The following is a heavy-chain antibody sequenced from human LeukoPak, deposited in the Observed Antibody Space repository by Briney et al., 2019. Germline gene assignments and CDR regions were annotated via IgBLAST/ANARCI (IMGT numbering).Heavy chain of an antibody. CDR1: GFTFSSYA. Sequence: PGRFLRLSCAASGFTFSSYAMHWVRQAPGKGLEGVAVISYDGSNKYYADSVKGRFTISRDNSKNTLYLQMNSLRAEDTAVYYCARGPYYYDSSGYLDYWGQGTLVTVSS. D-gene: IGHD3-22*01. CDR3: ARGPYYYDSSGYLDY. V-gene: IGHV3-30-3*01. J-gene: IGHJ4*02. CDR2: ISYDGSNK.